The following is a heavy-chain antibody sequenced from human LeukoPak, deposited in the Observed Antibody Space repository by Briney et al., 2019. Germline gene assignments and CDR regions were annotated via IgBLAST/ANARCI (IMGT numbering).Heavy chain of an antibody. V-gene: IGHV3-53*01. Sequence: GGSLRLSCAASGCTVSSNYMSWVRQAPGKGLEWVSVIYSGGSTYYADSVKGRFTISRDNSKNTLYLQMNSLRAEDTAVYYCARESNYGDSAFFYYYYGMDVWGQGTSVTVSS. J-gene: IGHJ6*02. D-gene: IGHD4-17*01. CDR1: GCTVSSNY. CDR2: IYSGGST. CDR3: ARESNYGDSAFFYYYYGMDV.